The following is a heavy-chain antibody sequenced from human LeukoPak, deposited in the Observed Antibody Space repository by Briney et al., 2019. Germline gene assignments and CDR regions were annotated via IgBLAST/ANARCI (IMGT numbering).Heavy chain of an antibody. CDR3: ARAGVVAAFDAFDI. CDR2: IYSGGST. D-gene: IGHD2-15*01. Sequence: GGSLRLSCAASGFTFSSYAMHWVRQAPGKGLEWVSVIYSGGSTYYADSVKGRFTISRDNSKNTLYLQMNSLRAEDTAVYYCARAGVVAAFDAFDIWGQGTMVTVSS. J-gene: IGHJ3*02. V-gene: IGHV3-53*01. CDR1: GFTFSSYA.